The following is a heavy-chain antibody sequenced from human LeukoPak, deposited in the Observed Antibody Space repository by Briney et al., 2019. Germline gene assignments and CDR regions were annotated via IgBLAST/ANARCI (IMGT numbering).Heavy chain of an antibody. V-gene: IGHV1-18*01. J-gene: IGHJ2*01. Sequence: ASVKVSCKASGYTFTSFGITWVRQAPGQGLEWMGWINTYNGNTKYAQKFQGRVTMTTDTSTSTVYMELRGLRADDTAVYYCARDLDWVFDLWGRGTLVTVSS. D-gene: IGHD3-9*01. CDR1: GYTFTSFG. CDR2: INTYNGNT. CDR3: ARDLDWVFDL.